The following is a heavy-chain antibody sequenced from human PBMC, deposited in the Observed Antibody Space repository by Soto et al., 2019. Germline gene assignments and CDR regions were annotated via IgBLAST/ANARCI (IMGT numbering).Heavy chain of an antibody. Sequence: QVQLVQSGAEVKKPGSSVKVSCKASGGTFSSYTISWVRQAPGQGLEWMGRIIPILGIANYAQKFQGRVTNTADKSTSTAYMELSSLRSEDTTVYYCARVNLDTAMVHSDYYYGMDVWGQGTTVTVSS. CDR3: ARVNLDTAMVHSDYYYGMDV. CDR2: IIPILGIA. J-gene: IGHJ6*02. V-gene: IGHV1-69*02. D-gene: IGHD5-18*01. CDR1: GGTFSSYT.